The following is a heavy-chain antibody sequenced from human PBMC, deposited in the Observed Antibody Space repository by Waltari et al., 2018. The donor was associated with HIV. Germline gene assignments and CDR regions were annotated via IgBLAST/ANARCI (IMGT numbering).Heavy chain of an antibody. CDR2: IKEDGSER. V-gene: IGHV3-7*01. CDR3: ARLQWATQNLDF. J-gene: IGHJ4*02. D-gene: IGHD6-19*01. CDR1: GFTFRRSW. Sequence: EVQLVESGGGSVQPGGSLRLSCQVSGFTFRRSWLQWARQAPGRGLEWVANIKEDGSERSYVESVKGRFIISRDNAKNSLFLQMYGLGAEDTGVYYCARLQWATQNLDFWGQGTLVTVSS.